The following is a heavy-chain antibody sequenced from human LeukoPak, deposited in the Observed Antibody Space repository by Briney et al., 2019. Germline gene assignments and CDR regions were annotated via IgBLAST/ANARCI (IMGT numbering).Heavy chain of an antibody. CDR1: GFTFTSYS. Sequence: SGGSLRLSCAASGFTFTSYSMNWVRQAPGKGLEWVSTISGGGGSTYYEDSVKGRFTISRDNSKNTLYLQVNSLRAEDTAVYYCAKGGKWDVTPFDYWGQGTLVTVSS. CDR2: ISGGGGST. V-gene: IGHV3-23*01. J-gene: IGHJ4*02. D-gene: IGHD1-26*01. CDR3: AKGGKWDVTPFDY.